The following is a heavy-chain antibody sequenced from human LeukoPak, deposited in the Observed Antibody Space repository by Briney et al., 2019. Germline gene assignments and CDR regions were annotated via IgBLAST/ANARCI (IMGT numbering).Heavy chain of an antibody. J-gene: IGHJ6*03. V-gene: IGHV1-69*06. CDR1: GGTFSSYA. CDR2: IIPIFGTA. CDR3: VRDIPPFYYMDV. Sequence: ASVKVSCKASGGTFSSYAISWVRQAPGQGLEWMGGIIPIFGTANYAQKFQGRVTITADKSTSTAYMELSSLRSEDTAVYYCVRDIPPFYYMDVWGKGTTVTVSS.